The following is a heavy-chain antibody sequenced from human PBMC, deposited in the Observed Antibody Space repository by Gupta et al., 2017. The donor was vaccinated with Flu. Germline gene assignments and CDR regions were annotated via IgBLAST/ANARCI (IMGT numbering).Heavy chain of an antibody. CDR1: GFAFSTHG. V-gene: IGHV3-33*01. CDR2: MWDDGSNK. Sequence: QVQLMESGVGVVQPGRSLRLSCAASGFAFSTHGMDWVPQAPGKGLEWVAVMWDDGSNKYYADSVKGRLTISRDISKNTLYLEMNSLRDEDTAVYYCARGEAGYTSGWYWYFDLWGRGTLVTVSS. J-gene: IGHJ2*01. CDR3: ARGEAGYTSGWYWYFDL. D-gene: IGHD6-19*01.